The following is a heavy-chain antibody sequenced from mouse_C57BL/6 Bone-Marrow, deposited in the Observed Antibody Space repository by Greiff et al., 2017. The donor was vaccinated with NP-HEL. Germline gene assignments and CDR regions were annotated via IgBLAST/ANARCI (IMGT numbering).Heavy chain of an antibody. D-gene: IGHD2-4*01. CDR1: GFTFSSYA. CDR2: ISDGGSYT. J-gene: IGHJ2*01. V-gene: IGHV5-4*01. Sequence: EVQGVESGGGLVKPGGSLKLSCAASGFTFSSYAMSWVRQTPEKRLEWVATISDGGSYTYYPDNVKGRFTISRDNAKNNLYPQMSHLKSEDTAMYYCARGEITTRYFDYWGQGTTLTVSS. CDR3: ARGEITTRYFDY.